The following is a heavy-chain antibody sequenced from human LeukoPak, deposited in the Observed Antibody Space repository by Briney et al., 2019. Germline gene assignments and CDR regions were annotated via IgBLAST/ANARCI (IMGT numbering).Heavy chain of an antibody. D-gene: IGHD2-2*01. CDR1: GDSVSSTSAT. V-gene: IGHV6-1*01. CDR3: AREKCSGTSCPYGLDV. Sequence: SQTLSLTCAISGDSVSSTSATWSWIRQPPSRSLEWLGRTYYRSKWYYDYAVSVKSRVTVNPDTSKNQFSLKLNSVTPDDTAVYYCAREKCSGTSCPYGLDVWGQGTTVTVSS. J-gene: IGHJ6*02. CDR2: TYYRSKWYY.